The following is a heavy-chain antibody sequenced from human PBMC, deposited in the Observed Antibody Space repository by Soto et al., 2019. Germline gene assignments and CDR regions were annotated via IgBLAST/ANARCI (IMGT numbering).Heavy chain of an antibody. D-gene: IGHD7-27*01. CDR1: VGSVRSGSYP. Sequence: SERLCITCSLCVGSVRSGSYPWSWIRQPPGKGLEWIGFIPNNGSPDYNPSLKSRVVVSIDRSKNQFSLKVNSVTAADTAVYFCARIGWGGDSWGQGTLVTVSS. CDR2: IPNNGSP. V-gene: IGHV4-61*01. CDR3: ARIGWGGDS. J-gene: IGHJ4*02.